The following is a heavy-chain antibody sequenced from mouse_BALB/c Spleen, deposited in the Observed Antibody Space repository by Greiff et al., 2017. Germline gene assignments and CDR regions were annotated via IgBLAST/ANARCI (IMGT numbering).Heavy chain of an antibody. Sequence: DVKLVESGGGLVKPGGSLKLSCAASGFTFSSYAMSWVRQTPEKRLEWVASISSGGSTYYPDSVKGRFTISRDNARNILYLQMSSLRSEDTAMYYCARDVYGNYVEWYFDVWGAGTTVTVSS. J-gene: IGHJ1*01. CDR3: ARDVYGNYVEWYFDV. D-gene: IGHD2-1*01. CDR2: ISSGGST. V-gene: IGHV5-6-5*01. CDR1: GFTFSSYA.